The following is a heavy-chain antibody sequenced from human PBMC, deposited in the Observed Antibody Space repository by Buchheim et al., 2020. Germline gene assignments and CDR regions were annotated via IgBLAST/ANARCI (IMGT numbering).Heavy chain of an antibody. CDR1: GGSISSSSYY. CDR3: ARVSEASIAARPPPNYYLDY. D-gene: IGHD6-6*01. J-gene: IGHJ4*02. V-gene: IGHV4-39*07. CDR2: IYYSGST. Sequence: QLQLQESGPGLVKPSATLSLTCTVSGGSISSSSYYWGWIRQPPGKGLEWIGSIYYSGSTYYNPSLKSRVTISVDTSKNQFSLTLSSVTAADTAVYYWARVSEASIAARPPPNYYLDYWGQGTL.